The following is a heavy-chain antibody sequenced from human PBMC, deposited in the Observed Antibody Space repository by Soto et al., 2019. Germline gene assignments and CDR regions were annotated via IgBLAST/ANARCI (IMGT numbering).Heavy chain of an antibody. V-gene: IGHV3-15*05. CDR3: TTARGDYRPVDP. CDR1: GFSFTKTW. CDR2: IKSKDDGGTT. J-gene: IGHJ5*02. Sequence: EVQLVESGGGLVKPGGSLRLSCAASGFTSGFSFTKTWMNWVRQAPGEGLEWVGHIKSKDDGGTTEYAAPEKGRFTISRDDSKSTLYLEMNSLKAEDTAVYYCTTARGDYRPVDPWGQGTLVTVSS. D-gene: IGHD4-17*01.